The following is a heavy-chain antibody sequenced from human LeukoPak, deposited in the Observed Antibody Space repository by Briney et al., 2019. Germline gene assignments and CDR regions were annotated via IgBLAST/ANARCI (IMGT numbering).Heavy chain of an antibody. V-gene: IGHV4-61*02. CDR3: ATSITIFGPYMDV. CDR2: IYASGST. CDR1: GGSISNVNYY. J-gene: IGHJ6*03. D-gene: IGHD3-3*01. Sequence: PSETLSLTCTISGGSISNVNYYWSWIRQPAGKGLEWIGRIYASGSTNYNPSLKSRVTISVDTSKNQFSLKLSSVTAADTAVYYCATSITIFGPYMDVWGKGTTVTVSS.